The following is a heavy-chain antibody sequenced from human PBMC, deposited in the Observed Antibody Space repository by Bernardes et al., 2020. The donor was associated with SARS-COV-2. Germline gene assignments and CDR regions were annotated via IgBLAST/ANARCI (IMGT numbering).Heavy chain of an antibody. CDR2: FDPDDGET. CDR1: GYTLTALS. CDR3: ATAFVVVQAAIPSAHYYYYGMDV. D-gene: IGHD2-2*01. V-gene: IGHV1-24*01. J-gene: IGHJ6*01. Sequence: ASVKDSCKVSGYTLTALSMHWVRQAPGQGLEWMGGFDPDDGETIYAQKFQGRVTMTEDTSTDTAYMELSSLRSEDTAVYYCATAFVVVQAAIPSAHYYYYGMDVWGQGTTVTVSS.